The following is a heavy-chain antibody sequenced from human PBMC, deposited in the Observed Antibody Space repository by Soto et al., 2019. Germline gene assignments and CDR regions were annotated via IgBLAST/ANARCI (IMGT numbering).Heavy chain of an antibody. CDR2: MNLYKGNT. J-gene: IGHJ6*02. V-gene: IGHV1-18*01. D-gene: IGHD2-15*01. Sequence: ASVKVSCKASGYTFTSYGISWLRQAPGQGLEWVGWMNLYKGNTNYAQKLQDRVTMTTDTSMSTAYMELSSLRSEDTAVYYCARGFPIWGYFCSGGSLLPGYYYYGMDAWG. CDR3: ARGFPIWGYFCSGGSLLPGYYYYGMDA. CDR1: GYTFTSYG.